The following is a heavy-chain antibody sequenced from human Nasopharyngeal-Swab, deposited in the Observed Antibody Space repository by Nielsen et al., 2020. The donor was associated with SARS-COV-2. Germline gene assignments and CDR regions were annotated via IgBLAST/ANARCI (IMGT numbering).Heavy chain of an antibody. CDR3: ARENPKGPSLGESFFDY. CDR1: GFTFSSYG. D-gene: IGHD3-16*01. Sequence: GGSLRLSCAASGFTFSSYGMHWVRQAPGKGLEWVAVIWYDGSNKYYADSVKGRFTISRGNSKNTLYLQMNSLRAEDTAVYYCARENPKGPSLGESFFDYWGQGTLVTVSS. V-gene: IGHV3-33*01. J-gene: IGHJ4*02. CDR2: IWYDGSNK.